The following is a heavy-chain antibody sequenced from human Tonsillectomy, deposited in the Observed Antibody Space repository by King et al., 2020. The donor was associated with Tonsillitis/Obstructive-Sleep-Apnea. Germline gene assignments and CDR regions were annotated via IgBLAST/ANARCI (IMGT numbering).Heavy chain of an antibody. D-gene: IGHD2-8*01. J-gene: IGHJ4*02. CDR2: IKSKTDGGTT. Sequence: VQLVESGGGLVKPGGSLRLSCAASGFTFSNAWMSWVRQAPGKGLEWVGRIKSKTDGGTTDYAAPVKGRFTISRDDSKNTLYLQMNSLKTEDTAGYYCTTGYCTNGVCYSPDYWGQGDLVTVSS. CDR1: GFTFSNAW. V-gene: IGHV3-15*01. CDR3: TTGYCTNGVCYSPDY.